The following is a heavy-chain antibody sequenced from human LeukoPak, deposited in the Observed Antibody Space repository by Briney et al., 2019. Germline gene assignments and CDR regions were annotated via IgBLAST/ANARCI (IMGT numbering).Heavy chain of an antibody. J-gene: IGHJ4*02. V-gene: IGHV3-23*01. CDR3: AKGTSGGSYYALGY. D-gene: IGHD1-26*01. CDR2: FSVSGGTT. Sequence: QAGPYLRLSGSGFGFSLGNYAMGSARPAPGNGLEWDSEFSVSGGTTNYAHSVKGRFTISRDNSNNMLSLKLNGLRAEDTAVYYCAKGTSGGSYYALGYWGQGTLVTVSS. CDR1: GFSLGNYA.